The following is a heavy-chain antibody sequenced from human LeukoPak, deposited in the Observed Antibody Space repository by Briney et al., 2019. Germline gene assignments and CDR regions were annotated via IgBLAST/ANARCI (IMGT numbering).Heavy chain of an antibody. D-gene: IGHD4-11*01. Sequence: PSETLSLTCAVYGGSFSGYFWSWIRQPPGKGLEWIGDINHSGSTNYNPSLKSRVTISVDTSKNQFSLKLSSVTAADTAVYYCAREASNYYYYGMDVWGQGTAVTVSS. V-gene: IGHV4-34*01. J-gene: IGHJ6*02. CDR1: GGSFSGYF. CDR3: AREASNYYYYGMDV. CDR2: INHSGST.